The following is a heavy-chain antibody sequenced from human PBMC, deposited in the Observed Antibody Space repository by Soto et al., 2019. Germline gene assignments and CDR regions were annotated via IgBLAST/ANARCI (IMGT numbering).Heavy chain of an antibody. CDR3: ERQRYYDSSGYYSDY. Sequence: ETLSLTCPVSGGSISSRSYYWGWIRQPPGKGLEWIGSIYYSGSTYYNPSLKSRVTISVDTSKNQFSLKLSSVTAADTAVYYCERQRYYDSSGYYSDYWGQGTLVTVYS. CDR1: GGSISSRSYY. V-gene: IGHV4-39*01. J-gene: IGHJ4*02. CDR2: IYYSGST. D-gene: IGHD3-22*01.